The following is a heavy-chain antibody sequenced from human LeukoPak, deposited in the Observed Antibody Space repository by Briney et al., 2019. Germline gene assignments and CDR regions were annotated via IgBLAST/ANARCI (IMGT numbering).Heavy chain of an antibody. CDR3: ARGDLRFLEWLLSEGFFDH. CDR1: GFTFSSYS. V-gene: IGHV3-7*01. J-gene: IGHJ4*02. D-gene: IGHD3-3*01. Sequence: GGSLRLSCVASGFTFSSYSMNWVRQAPGRGLEWVANIKPDGGEKYYVDSVKGRFTISRDNAKNSLYLQMNSLRAEDTAVYYCARGDLRFLEWLLSEGFFDHWGQGTLVTVSS. CDR2: IKPDGGEK.